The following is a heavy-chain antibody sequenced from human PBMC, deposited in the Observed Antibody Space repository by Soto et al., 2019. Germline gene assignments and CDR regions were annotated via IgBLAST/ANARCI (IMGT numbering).Heavy chain of an antibody. CDR3: ARGALVPAAMSGIQLWANFDY. J-gene: IGHJ4*02. CDR2: IYYSGST. Sequence: PSETLSLTCTVSGGSISSGGYYWSWIRQHPGKGPEWIGYIYYSGSTYYNPSLKSRVTISVDTSKNQFSLKLSSVTAADTAVYYCARGALVPAAMSGIQLWANFDYWGQGTLVTVS. V-gene: IGHV4-31*03. CDR1: GGSISSGGYY. D-gene: IGHD2-2*01.